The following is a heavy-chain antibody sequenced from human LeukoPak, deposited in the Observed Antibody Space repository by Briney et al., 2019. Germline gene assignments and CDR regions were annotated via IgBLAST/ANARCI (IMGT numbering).Heavy chain of an antibody. CDR1: GFTFSSYS. V-gene: IGHV3-21*01. Sequence: GGSLRLSCAASGFTFSSYSMNWVRQAPGKGLEWLSSISSSSSYIYYAHSVKGRFTISRDNAKNSLYLQMNSLRAQDTAVYYCARRPILWFGELLSESYYYYGMDVWGQGTTVTVSS. D-gene: IGHD3-10*01. J-gene: IGHJ6*02. CDR2: ISSSSSYI. CDR3: ARRPILWFGELLSESYYYYGMDV.